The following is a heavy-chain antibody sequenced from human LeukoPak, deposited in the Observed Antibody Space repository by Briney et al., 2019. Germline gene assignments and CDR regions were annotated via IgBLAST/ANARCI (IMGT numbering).Heavy chain of an antibody. V-gene: IGHV6-1*01. CDR3: ASQPVSSGWFFSS. Sequence: SQTLSLTCAISADSVSSNNAAWNWIRQSPSRGLEWLGRTYYRSKWYNDYAVFVKSRVTINPDTSKNQIALQLDSVTPEDTAVYYCASQPVSSGWFFSSWGQGTLVTVSS. J-gene: IGHJ5*02. CDR2: TYYRSKWYN. CDR1: ADSVSSNNAA. D-gene: IGHD6-19*01.